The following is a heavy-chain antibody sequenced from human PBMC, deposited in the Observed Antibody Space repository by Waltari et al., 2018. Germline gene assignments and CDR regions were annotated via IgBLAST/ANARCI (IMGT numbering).Heavy chain of an antibody. V-gene: IGHV1-2*06. D-gene: IGHD2-15*01. Sequence: QVQLVQSGAEVKKPGASVKVSCKASGYTFTGYYMHWVRQAPGQGLEWMGRSKPNSGGTNYAQKFQGRVTMTRDTSISTAYMELSRLRSDDTAVYYCARGPLGYCSGGSCPFDYWGQGTLVTVSS. CDR2: SKPNSGGT. J-gene: IGHJ4*02. CDR3: ARGPLGYCSGGSCPFDY. CDR1: GYTFTGYY.